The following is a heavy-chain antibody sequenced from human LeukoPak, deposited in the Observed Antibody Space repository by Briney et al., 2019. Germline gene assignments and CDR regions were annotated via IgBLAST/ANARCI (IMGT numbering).Heavy chain of an antibody. CDR3: ASMGWLQFYFDY. Sequence: SVKVSCKASGGTFSSYDISWVRQAPGQGLEWMGGIIPMLGTPNYAQKFQGRVTITADKSTSTAYMELSSLRSEDTAVYYCASMGWLQFYFDYWGQGTLVTVSS. D-gene: IGHD5-24*01. J-gene: IGHJ4*02. CDR2: IIPMLGTP. CDR1: GGTFSSYD. V-gene: IGHV1-69*06.